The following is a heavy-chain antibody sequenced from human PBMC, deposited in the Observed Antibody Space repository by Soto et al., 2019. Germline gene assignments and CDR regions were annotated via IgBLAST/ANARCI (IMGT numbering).Heavy chain of an antibody. V-gene: IGHV4-31*03. CDR2: IYYSGST. Sequence: SETLSLTCTVSGGSISSGGYYWSWIRQHPGKGLEWIGYIYYSGSTYYNPSLKSRVTISVDTSKNQFSLKLSSVTAADTAVYYCARDPRSGWLKYDYWGQGTLVTVSS. J-gene: IGHJ4*02. CDR3: ARDPRSGWLKYDY. CDR1: GGSISSGGYY. D-gene: IGHD6-19*01.